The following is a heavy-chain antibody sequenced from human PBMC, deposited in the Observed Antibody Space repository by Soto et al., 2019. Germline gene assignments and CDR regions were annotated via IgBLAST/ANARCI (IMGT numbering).Heavy chain of an antibody. Sequence: GGSLRLSCAASGFTFSDYAMHWVRQAPGKGLEWVAVVSHDGRNTHYADSVKGRFTISRDNSKNTLSLQMTSLRAEDTAVYYCAKVGQPTVTTWWYYYDSSGSRQAAFDIWGQGTMVTVSS. D-gene: IGHD3-22*01. CDR1: GFTFSDYA. CDR3: AKVGQPTVTTWWYYYDSSGSRQAAFDI. V-gene: IGHV3-30*18. J-gene: IGHJ3*02. CDR2: VSHDGRNT.